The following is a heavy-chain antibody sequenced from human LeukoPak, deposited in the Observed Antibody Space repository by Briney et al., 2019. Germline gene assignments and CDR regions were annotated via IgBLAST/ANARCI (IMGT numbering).Heavy chain of an antibody. J-gene: IGHJ4*02. CDR3: ARDAGGEDFWSGYYTGYFDY. CDR2: ITSSSSTI. D-gene: IGHD3-3*01. V-gene: IGHV3-48*01. CDR1: GFTFSSYN. Sequence: GGSLRLSCAASGFTFSSYNMNWVRQAPGKGLEWVSYITSSSSTIYYADSVKGRSTISRDNAKNSLYLQMNSLRAEDTAVYYCARDAGGEDFWSGYYTGYFDYRGQGTLVTVSS.